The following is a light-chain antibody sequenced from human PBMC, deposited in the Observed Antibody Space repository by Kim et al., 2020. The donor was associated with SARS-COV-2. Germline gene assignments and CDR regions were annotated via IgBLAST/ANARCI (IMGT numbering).Light chain of an antibody. CDR3: NSRDTTGYHVI. Sequence: SSELTQDPAVSVALGQTVTITCRGDSLKTSYAGWSQQKAGKAPVLVIYDKNSRPSGVPERFSGSSSGNTASLTISGAKAEDEAEYYCNSRDTTGYHVIFGGGTQLTVL. J-gene: IGLJ2*01. V-gene: IGLV3-19*01. CDR2: DKN. CDR1: SLKTSY.